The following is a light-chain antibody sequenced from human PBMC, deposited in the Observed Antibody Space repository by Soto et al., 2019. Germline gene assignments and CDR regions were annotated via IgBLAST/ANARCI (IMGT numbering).Light chain of an antibody. Sequence: EIVLTQSPGTLSLSPGERGTLSCRASQSVTNNQFAWFRQKPGQAPRLLIWGVSNRATGIPDRFSGTVSGTDFTLTISRLEPEDFAVYYCQQYGSSPITFGQGTRLEIK. CDR1: QSVTNNQ. CDR3: QQYGSSPIT. J-gene: IGKJ5*01. CDR2: GVS. V-gene: IGKV3-20*01.